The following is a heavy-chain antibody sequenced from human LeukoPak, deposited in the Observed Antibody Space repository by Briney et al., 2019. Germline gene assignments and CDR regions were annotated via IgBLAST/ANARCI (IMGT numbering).Heavy chain of an antibody. CDR1: GGSLSGYY. J-gene: IGHJ6*03. V-gene: IGHV4-34*01. CDR2: INHSGST. D-gene: IGHD6-6*01. Sequence: SETLSLTCAVYGGSLSGYYWSWIRQPPGKGLEWIGEINHSGSTNYNPSLKSRVTISVDTSKNQFSLKLSSVTAADTAVYYCARYSSSRGYYYYYMDVWGKGTTVTVSS. CDR3: ARYSSSRGYYYYYMDV.